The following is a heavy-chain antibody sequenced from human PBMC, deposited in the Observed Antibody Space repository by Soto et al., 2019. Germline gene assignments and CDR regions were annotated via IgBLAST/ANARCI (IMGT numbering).Heavy chain of an antibody. CDR3: ARAPRITKTVVVITEGVGAFDV. J-gene: IGHJ3*01. CDR2: IHHSGRT. Sequence: SETLSLTCAVFGDSINSCDYYWTWIRQHAGKGLEWIGHIHHSGRTHYNPSLMSRVDISLDTSKNQLSLTLTSVTAADTAVYYCARAPRITKTVVVITEGVGAFDVWGQGTMVTVSS. V-gene: IGHV4-31*11. CDR1: GDSINSCDYY. D-gene: IGHD3-10*01.